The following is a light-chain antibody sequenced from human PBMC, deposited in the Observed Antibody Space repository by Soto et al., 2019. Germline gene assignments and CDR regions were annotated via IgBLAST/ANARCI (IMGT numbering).Light chain of an antibody. J-gene: IGKJ1*01. CDR3: QQYGSSPPT. CDR1: QSISRY. CDR2: GAS. Sequence: IVFTQSPGTVSLSPGERTTLSCRASQSISRYLAWYQQKPGQGPRLLIYGASSRATGTPDRFSGSGSGTDFTLTINRLEPEDFALYYCQQYGSSPPTFGQGTKVDIK. V-gene: IGKV3-20*01.